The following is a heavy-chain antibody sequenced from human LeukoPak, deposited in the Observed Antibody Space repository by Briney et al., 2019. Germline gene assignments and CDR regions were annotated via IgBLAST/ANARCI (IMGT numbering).Heavy chain of an antibody. D-gene: IGHD5-12*01. CDR1: GFTFSSYA. J-gene: IGHJ4*02. Sequence: PGGSLRLSCAASGFTFSSYAMSWVRQAPGKGLEWVSIISDNGGSTYYADSVKGRFTISRDNSKNTLYLQMNSLRAEDTALYYCAPDPNKWLRNYWGQGTLVTVSS. CDR2: ISDNGGST. V-gene: IGHV3-23*01. CDR3: APDPNKWLRNY.